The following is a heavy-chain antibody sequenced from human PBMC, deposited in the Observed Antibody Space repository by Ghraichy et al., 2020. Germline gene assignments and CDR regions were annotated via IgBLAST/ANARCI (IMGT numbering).Heavy chain of an antibody. CDR3: ARDRRYYDSSGYYGYYYGMDV. CDR1: GGTFSSYA. Sequence: SVKVSCKASGGTFSSYAISWVRQAPGQGLEWMGGIIPIFGTANYAQKFQGRVTITADESTSTAYMELSSLRSEDTAVYYCARDRRYYDSSGYYGYYYGMDVWGQGTTVTVSS. V-gene: IGHV1-69*13. J-gene: IGHJ6*02. CDR2: IIPIFGTA. D-gene: IGHD3-22*01.